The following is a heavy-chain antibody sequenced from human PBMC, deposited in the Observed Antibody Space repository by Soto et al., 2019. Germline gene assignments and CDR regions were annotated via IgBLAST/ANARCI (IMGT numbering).Heavy chain of an antibody. Sequence: VQLQESGPGLVKPSQTLSLTCTVSGGSIRRRGYYWSWIRHHPGEGLEWIGFVYYSGITDYNPSLKSRVTISADTSKNQFSLKLTSVTAADTAVYYCASSGAREGDWFDPWGQGTLVTVSS. V-gene: IGHV4-31*03. CDR3: ASSGAREGDWFDP. CDR2: VYYSGIT. CDR1: GGSIRRRGYY. D-gene: IGHD3-16*01. J-gene: IGHJ5*02.